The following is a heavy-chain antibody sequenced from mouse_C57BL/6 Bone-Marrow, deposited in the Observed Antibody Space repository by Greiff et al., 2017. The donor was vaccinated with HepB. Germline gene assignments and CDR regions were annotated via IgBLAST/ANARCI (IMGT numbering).Heavy chain of an antibody. CDR3: ARWGNPLLSYWYFDV. CDR1: GYTFTSYG. D-gene: IGHD2-10*01. J-gene: IGHJ1*03. CDR2: IYPRSGNT. Sequence: QVHVKQSGAELARPGASVKLSCKASGYTFTSYGISWVKQRTGQGLEWIGEIYPRSGNTYYNEKFKGKATLTADKSSSTAYMELRSLTSEDSAVYFCARWGNPLLSYWYFDVWGTGTTVTVSS. V-gene: IGHV1-81*01.